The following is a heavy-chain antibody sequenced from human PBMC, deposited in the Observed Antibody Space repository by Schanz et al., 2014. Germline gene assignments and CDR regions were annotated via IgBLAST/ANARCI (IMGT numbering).Heavy chain of an antibody. J-gene: IGHJ4*02. Sequence: QLQLQESGPGLVKPSETLSLTCTVSGGSIGSSDYYWGWIRQPPGKGLEWIGSIYYSGTTYYNPSLETRVTISVDTSKNHFPLRLSSVTAADTAVYYCARRHSGGWKDHWGQGTLVTVSS. D-gene: IGHD6-19*01. CDR2: IYYSGTT. CDR3: ARRHSGGWKDH. CDR1: GGSIGSSDYY. V-gene: IGHV4-39*01.